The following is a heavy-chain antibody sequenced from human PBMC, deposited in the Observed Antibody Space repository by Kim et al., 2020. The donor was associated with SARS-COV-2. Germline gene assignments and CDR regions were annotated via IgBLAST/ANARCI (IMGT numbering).Heavy chain of an antibody. J-gene: IGHJ4*02. CDR1: GASMNSGGYY. CDR3: ARTPRDCSSTSCYHLDY. CDR2: LSYSGFT. V-gene: IGHV4-31*03. D-gene: IGHD2-2*01. Sequence: SETLSLTCTVSGASMNSGGYYWSWIRQHPGKGLEWIGFLSYSGFTYYTPSLESRVSTSVDMSKNQFSLKLTSVTAADTAVYYCARTPRDCSSTSCYHLDYWGQGVLVTVSS.